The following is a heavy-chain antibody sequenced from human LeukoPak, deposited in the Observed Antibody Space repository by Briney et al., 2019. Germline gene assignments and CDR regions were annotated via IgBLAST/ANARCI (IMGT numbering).Heavy chain of an antibody. CDR1: GFTFEGYY. CDR2: ISGSGGST. CDR3: ATQNWNDDY. V-gene: IGHV3-23*01. Sequence: GGSLRLSCAASGFTFEGYYMSWIRQAPGKGLEWVSAISGSGGSTYYADSVKGRFTISRDNSKNTLYLQMNSLRAEDTAVYYCATQNWNDDYWGQGTLVTVSS. J-gene: IGHJ4*02. D-gene: IGHD1-1*01.